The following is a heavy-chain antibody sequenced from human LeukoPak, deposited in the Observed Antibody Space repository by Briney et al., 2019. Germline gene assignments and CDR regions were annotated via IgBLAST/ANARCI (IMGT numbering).Heavy chain of an antibody. CDR2: ISAYNGNT. Sequence: ASVKVSCKASGYTFTSYGISWVRQAPGQGLEWMGWISAYNGNTNYAQKLQGRVTMTTDTSTSTAYMELRSLRSDDTAVYYCARDVVPYGSGSYSDYWGQGTLVTVSS. J-gene: IGHJ4*02. V-gene: IGHV1-18*01. D-gene: IGHD3-10*01. CDR3: ARDVVPYGSGSYSDY. CDR1: GYTFTSYG.